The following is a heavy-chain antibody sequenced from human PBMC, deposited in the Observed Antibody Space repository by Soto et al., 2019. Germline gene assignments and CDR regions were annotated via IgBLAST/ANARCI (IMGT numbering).Heavy chain of an antibody. CDR1: GFTFSSYA. J-gene: IGHJ2*01. CDR3: ARVTIAVAGTAGYFDL. Sequence: QVQLVESGGGVVQPGRSLRLSCAASGFTFSSYAMHWVRQAPGKGLEWVAVISYDGSNKYYADSVKGRFTISRDNSKNTLYLQMNSVRAEDTALYYCARVTIAVAGTAGYFDLWGRGTLVTVSS. D-gene: IGHD6-19*01. CDR2: ISYDGSNK. V-gene: IGHV3-30-3*01.